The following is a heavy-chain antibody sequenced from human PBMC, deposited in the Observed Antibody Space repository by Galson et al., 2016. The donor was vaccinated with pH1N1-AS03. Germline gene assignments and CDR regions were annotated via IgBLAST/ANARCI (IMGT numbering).Heavy chain of an antibody. Sequence: SLRLSCAASGFTFSNFAMSWVRQGPGEGLEWVSAISGDGDVTYYADSMKGRFIISRDNSKDTLYLQMSGLRAEDTAEYYCATDGTNGFLRWKYWGQGTLVTVSS. D-gene: IGHD1/OR15-1a*01. V-gene: IGHV3-23*01. J-gene: IGHJ4*02. CDR1: GFTFSNFA. CDR3: ATDGTNGFLRWKY. CDR2: ISGDGDVT.